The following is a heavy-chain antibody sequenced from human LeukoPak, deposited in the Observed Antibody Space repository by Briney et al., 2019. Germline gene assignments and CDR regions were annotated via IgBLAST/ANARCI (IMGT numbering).Heavy chain of an antibody. CDR1: GSSISSYY. D-gene: IGHD1-26*01. CDR2: IHYSGSP. J-gene: IGHJ3*02. CDR3: ASDSGSYLDTFDI. V-gene: IGHV4-59*08. Sequence: SESLSLTCTVSGSSISSYYWSWIRQPPGKGLEWLGCIHYSGSPKYNPSLKSRVTISLDTSKNQFTLKLSSVTAADTAVDDCASDSGSYLDTFDIWGQGTMVTVSS.